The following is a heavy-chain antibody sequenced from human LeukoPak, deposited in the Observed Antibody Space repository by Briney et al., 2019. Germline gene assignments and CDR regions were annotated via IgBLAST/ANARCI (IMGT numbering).Heavy chain of an antibody. CDR1: DGFIKTDYW. CDR2: TWHSGSST. V-gene: IGHV4-4*02. D-gene: IGHD2-15*01. J-gene: IGHJ4*02. Sequence: SETLSLTCTVSDGFIKTDYWWTWVRQPPGKGLEWIGETWHSGSSTNYNPSLKSRVTISVDKPKSQFSLKLTSVTAADTAIYYCARGNEYTWWQWSQGTLVTVSS. CDR3: ARGNEYTWWQ.